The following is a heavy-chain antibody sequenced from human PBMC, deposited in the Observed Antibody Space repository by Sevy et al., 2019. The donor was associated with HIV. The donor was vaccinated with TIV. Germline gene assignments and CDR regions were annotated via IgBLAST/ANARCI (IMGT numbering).Heavy chain of an antibody. CDR2: ISSSSSTI. CDR3: ARGGVGATTGDPMDV. V-gene: IGHV3-48*01. D-gene: IGHD1-26*01. CDR1: GFTFSSYS. Sequence: GESLKISCAASGFTFSSYSMNWVRQAPGKGLEWVSYISSSSSTIYYADSVKGRFTISRDNAKNSLYLQMNSLRAEDTAVYYCARGGVGATTGDPMDVWGKGTTVTVSS. J-gene: IGHJ6*03.